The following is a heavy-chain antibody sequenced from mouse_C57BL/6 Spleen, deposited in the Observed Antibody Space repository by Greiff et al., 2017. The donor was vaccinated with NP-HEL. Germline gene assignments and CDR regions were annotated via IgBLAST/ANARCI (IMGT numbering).Heavy chain of an antibody. CDR2: IYPGDGDT. J-gene: IGHJ2*01. D-gene: IGHD1-1*01. CDR1: GYAFSSSW. CDR3: ATSSITTVVDDY. V-gene: IGHV1-82*01. Sequence: VQLQQSGPELVKPGASVKISCKASGYAFSSSWMHWVKQRPGKGLEWIGRIYPGDGDTNYNGKFKGKATLTADKSSSTAYMQLSSLTSEDSAVYFCATSSITTVVDDYWGHGTTLTVSS.